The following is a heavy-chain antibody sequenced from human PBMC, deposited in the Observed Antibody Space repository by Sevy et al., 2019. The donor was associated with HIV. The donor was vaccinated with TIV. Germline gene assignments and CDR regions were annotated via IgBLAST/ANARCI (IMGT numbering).Heavy chain of an antibody. CDR1: GYNFNNYY. CDR2: INPSGGNT. J-gene: IGHJ4*02. CDR3: ARVYYYDSSGPGY. Sequence: ASVKVSCKASGYNFNNYYMHWVRQAPGQGLEWMGIINPSGGNTSYAQKFQGRVTMTRDTSTSTVYMELSSLRSEDTAVYYCARVYYYDSSGPGYWGQGTLVTVSS. V-gene: IGHV1-46*02. D-gene: IGHD3-22*01.